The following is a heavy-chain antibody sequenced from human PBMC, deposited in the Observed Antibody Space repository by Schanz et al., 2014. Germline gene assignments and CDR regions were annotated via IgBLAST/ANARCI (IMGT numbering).Heavy chain of an antibody. CDR2: IWSDGTNE. CDR3: ARGGSGSHYRLDY. CDR1: GFIFRSFG. J-gene: IGHJ4*02. Sequence: QGQLVESGGGVVQPGKSLRLSCATSGFIFRSFGIHWVRQAPGKGLEWVAVIWSDGTNEYYADSVKGRFTISGDSSKYTVYLQMNSLRADDTAVYYCARGGSGSHYRLDYWGQGTLVTVSS. D-gene: IGHD1-26*01. V-gene: IGHV3-33*01.